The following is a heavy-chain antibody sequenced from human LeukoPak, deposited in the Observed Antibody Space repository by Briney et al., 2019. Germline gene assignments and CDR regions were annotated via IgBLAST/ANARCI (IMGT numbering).Heavy chain of an antibody. CDR2: IRAYNGNT. J-gene: IGHJ3*02. Sequence: ASVTVSCKASGSIFTSYGISWVGQAPGQGREGMGWIRAYNGNTNYAQKLNGRVTMTTDTSTSTAYMELRRLRSDDTAVYYCARGLDYYDSSGIDAFDIWGQGTMVTVSS. CDR1: GSIFTSYG. CDR3: ARGLDYYDSSGIDAFDI. D-gene: IGHD3-22*01. V-gene: IGHV1-18*01.